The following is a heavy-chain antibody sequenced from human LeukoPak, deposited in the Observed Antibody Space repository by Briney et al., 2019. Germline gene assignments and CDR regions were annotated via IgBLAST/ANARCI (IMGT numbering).Heavy chain of an antibody. V-gene: IGHV1-2*02. J-gene: IGHJ4*02. D-gene: IGHD5-18*01. CDR1: GYTFTDYF. CDR3: ATQGGYNYGLAY. Sequence: GASVKVSCKASGYTFTDYFIHWVRQAPGQGLERMGWINPKSGDTKYAQKFQGRVTMTGDTSISTANMELNRMRSDDTAVYYCATQGGYNYGLAYWGRGTLVTVSS. CDR2: INPKSGDT.